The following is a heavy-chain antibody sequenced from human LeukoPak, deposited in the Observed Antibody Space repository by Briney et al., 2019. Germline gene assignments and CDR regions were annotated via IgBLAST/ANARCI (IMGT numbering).Heavy chain of an antibody. CDR1: GGSISSGSYY. V-gene: IGHV4-61*02. CDR2: IYTSGST. Sequence: SETLSLTCTVSGGSISSGSYYWSWIRQPAGKGPEWIGRIYTSGSTNYNPSLKSRVTISVDTSKNQFSLKLSSVTAADTAVYYCARDSDYGGNSGGGDYWGQGTLVTVSS. CDR3: ARDSDYGGNSGGGDY. D-gene: IGHD4-23*01. J-gene: IGHJ4*02.